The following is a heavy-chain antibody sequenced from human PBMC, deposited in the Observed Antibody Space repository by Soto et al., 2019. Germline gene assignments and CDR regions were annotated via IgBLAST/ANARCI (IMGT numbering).Heavy chain of an antibody. CDR1: GGSISSYY. Sequence: KASETLSLTCSVSGGSISSYYWSWIRQPAGKGLEWIGRIYSSGSTKYNPSLKSRVIMSVDTSKNQFSLKLYSVTAADTAVYYCARTLEAAGTENWFDPWGQGTLVTVSS. CDR3: ARTLEAAGTENWFDP. J-gene: IGHJ5*02. D-gene: IGHD6-13*01. CDR2: IYSSGST. V-gene: IGHV4-4*07.